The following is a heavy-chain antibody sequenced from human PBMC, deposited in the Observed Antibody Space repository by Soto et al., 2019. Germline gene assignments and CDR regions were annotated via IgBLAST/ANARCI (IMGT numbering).Heavy chain of an antibody. CDR3: VKQMTTWTDSFFDF. V-gene: IGHV3-23*01. J-gene: IGHJ4*02. CDR2: LGPDGRNT. D-gene: IGHD4-17*01. CDR1: GFSFSRYA. Sequence: EVQLLGSGGGLVQPGESLRLSCVASGFSFSRYAMTWVRQAAGKGLQWVAGLGPDGRNTFYGESVRGRFTISRDNSRNTLYLQMSSLRAEDTAVYFCVKQMTTWTDSFFDFWGQGIQVTVSS.